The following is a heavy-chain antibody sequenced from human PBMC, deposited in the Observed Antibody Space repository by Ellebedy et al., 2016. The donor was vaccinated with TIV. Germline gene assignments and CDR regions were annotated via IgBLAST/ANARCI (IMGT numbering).Heavy chain of an antibody. D-gene: IGHD1-26*01. Sequence: GESLKISCAASGFTFSDHLMDWVRQAPGKGLEWVANIKEDGSEEYYVDSVKGRFTISRDNAKNSLYLQMNSLRAEDTAVYYCVRDLHWSYFDWGQGTLVTVSS. CDR2: IKEDGSEE. V-gene: IGHV3-7*03. J-gene: IGHJ4*02. CDR1: GFTFSDHL. CDR3: VRDLHWSYFD.